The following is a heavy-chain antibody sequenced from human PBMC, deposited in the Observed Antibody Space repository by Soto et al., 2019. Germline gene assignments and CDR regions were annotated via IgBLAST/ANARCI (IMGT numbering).Heavy chain of an antibody. CDR1: GYTFTGYY. J-gene: IGHJ4*02. V-gene: IGHV1-2*04. CDR3: ARSLFLGGVPMGVYFDY. D-gene: IGHD3-16*01. Sequence: ASVKVSRQASGYTFTGYYMHCVLHAPGQGLEWMGWINPNSGGTNYAQKFQGWVTMTRDTSISTAYMELSRLRSDDTAVYYCARSLFLGGVPMGVYFDYWGQGTRVTVSS. CDR2: INPNSGGT.